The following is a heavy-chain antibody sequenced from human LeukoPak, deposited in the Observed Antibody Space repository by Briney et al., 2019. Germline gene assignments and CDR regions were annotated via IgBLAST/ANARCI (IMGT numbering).Heavy chain of an antibody. CDR2: IWFDGKTT. J-gene: IGHJ5*02. V-gene: IGHV3-33*06. D-gene: IGHD2-15*01. Sequence: PGGSLRLSCAASGFTFSTHATHWVRQVPAKGLEWVAMIWFDGKTTYYVNSVKGRFTISRDNSKNTLYLQMNSLRAEDTAVYYCAKGPREGCYGNWFDPWGQGTLVTVSS. CDR1: GFTFSTHA. CDR3: AKGPREGCYGNWFDP.